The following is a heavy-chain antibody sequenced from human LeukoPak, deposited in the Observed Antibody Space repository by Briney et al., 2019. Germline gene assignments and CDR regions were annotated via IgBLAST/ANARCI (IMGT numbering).Heavy chain of an antibody. CDR2: IYYSGST. J-gene: IGHJ4*02. Sequence: SGTLSLTCTVSGGSISSYYWSWIRQPPGKGLEWIGYIYYSGSTNYNPSLKSRVTISVDTSKNQFSLKLSSVTAADTAVYYCARAIIATAGDPINYFDYWGQGTLVTVSS. V-gene: IGHV4-59*01. CDR1: GGSISSYY. CDR3: ARAIIATAGDPINYFDY. D-gene: IGHD6-13*01.